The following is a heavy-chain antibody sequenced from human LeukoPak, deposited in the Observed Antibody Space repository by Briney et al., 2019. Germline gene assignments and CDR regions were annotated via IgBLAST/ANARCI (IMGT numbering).Heavy chain of an antibody. CDR2: ISGSGGST. V-gene: IGHV3-23*01. D-gene: IGHD2-2*01. Sequence: GGSLRLSCATSGFTFRSYAMSWVRQAPGKGLEWVSAISGSGGSTYYADSVKGRFTISRDNSKNTLYLQMISLRAEDKAAYYCAKGAWPSCSSTSCYVFDYWGQGTLVTVSS. CDR1: GFTFRSYA. J-gene: IGHJ4*02. CDR3: AKGAWPSCSSTSCYVFDY.